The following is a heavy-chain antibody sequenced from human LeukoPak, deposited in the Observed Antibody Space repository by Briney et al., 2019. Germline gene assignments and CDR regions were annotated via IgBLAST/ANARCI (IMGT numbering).Heavy chain of an antibody. Sequence: GGSLRLSCAASGSTFSSYSMNWVRQAPGKGLEWVSSISSSSSYIYYADSVKGRFTISRDNAKNSLYLQMNSLRAEDTAVYYCARDLMVRGRHFDYWGQGTLVTVSS. CDR3: ARDLMVRGRHFDY. CDR2: ISSSSSYI. J-gene: IGHJ4*02. V-gene: IGHV3-21*01. CDR1: GSTFSSYS. D-gene: IGHD3-10*01.